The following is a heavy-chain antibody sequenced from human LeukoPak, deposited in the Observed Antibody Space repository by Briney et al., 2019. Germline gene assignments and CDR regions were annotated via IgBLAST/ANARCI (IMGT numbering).Heavy chain of an antibody. V-gene: IGHV3-23*01. J-gene: IGHJ4*02. CDR3: AKQAKMPDY. CDR1: GFTFSNYA. D-gene: IGHD2-2*01. CDR2: VSGSGGNT. Sequence: PGWSLRLPCAASGFTFSNYAMGGVRQAPPKGREWVSAVSGSGGNTYYADSVKGRFTISRDNSKNPLYLQMNSLRAEDTAVYFCAKQAKMPDYWGQGTLVTVSS.